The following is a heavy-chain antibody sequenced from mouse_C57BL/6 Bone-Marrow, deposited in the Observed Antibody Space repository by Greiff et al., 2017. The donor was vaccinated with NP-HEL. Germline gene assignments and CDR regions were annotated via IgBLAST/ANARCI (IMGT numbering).Heavy chain of an antibody. Sequence: EVKVVESGGGLVQPKGSLKLSCAASGFTFNTYAMHWVRQAPGKGLEWVARIRSKSSNYATYYADSVKDRFTISRDDSQSMLYLQMNNLKTEDTAMYYCVKGSRLDYYGSSEVNWDWYFDVWGTGTTVTVSS. CDR2: IRSKSSNYAT. J-gene: IGHJ1*03. CDR1: GFTFNTYA. CDR3: VKGSRLDYYGSSEVNWDWYFDV. V-gene: IGHV10-3*01. D-gene: IGHD1-1*01.